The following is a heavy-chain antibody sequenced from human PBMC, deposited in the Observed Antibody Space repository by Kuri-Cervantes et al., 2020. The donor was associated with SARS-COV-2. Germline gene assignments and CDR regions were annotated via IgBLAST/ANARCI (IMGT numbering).Heavy chain of an antibody. CDR2: IFYSGST. J-gene: IGHJ6*03. D-gene: IGHD3-3*01. CDR3: ARGRIDFWSGYYPYYYYYYKDV. Sequence: GSLRLSCSVSGGSISGSTYYWAWIRQAPGKGLEWFGSIFYSGSTYYNPSLKSRATISVDPSKNQFSLKLSSVTAADTAVYYCARGRIDFWSGYYPYYYYYYKDVCGKAIT. V-gene: IGHV4-39*01. CDR1: GGSISGSTYY.